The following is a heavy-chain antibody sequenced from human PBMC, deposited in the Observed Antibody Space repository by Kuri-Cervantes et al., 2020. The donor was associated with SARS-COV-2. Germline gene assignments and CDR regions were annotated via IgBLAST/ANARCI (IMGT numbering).Heavy chain of an antibody. CDR2: IYHSGST. J-gene: IGHJ4*02. CDR1: GGSISSSGYY. Sequence: SETLSLTCTVSGGSISSSGYYWSWIRQPPGKGLEWIGYIYHSGSTYYNPSLKGRVTITVDRSRNQFSLKLSSVPAADTAVYYCARDSRVGIAAAGLYYWGQGTLVTVSS. D-gene: IGHD6-13*01. V-gene: IGHV4-30-2*01. CDR3: ARDSRVGIAAAGLYY.